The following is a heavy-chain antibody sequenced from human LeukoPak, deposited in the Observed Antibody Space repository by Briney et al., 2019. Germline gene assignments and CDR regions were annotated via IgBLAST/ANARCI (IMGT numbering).Heavy chain of an antibody. CDR3: ARDYGGNGYFDY. CDR2: IYHSGDT. V-gene: IGHV4-39*02. J-gene: IGHJ4*02. D-gene: IGHD4-23*01. CDR1: GASISSSSLY. Sequence: SETLSLTCTVSGASISSSSLYWGWIRQPPGKGPEWIGSIYHSGDTYYNPSLKSRVTISVDTSKNQFSLKLSSVTAADTAVYYCARDYGGNGYFDYWGQGTLVTVSS.